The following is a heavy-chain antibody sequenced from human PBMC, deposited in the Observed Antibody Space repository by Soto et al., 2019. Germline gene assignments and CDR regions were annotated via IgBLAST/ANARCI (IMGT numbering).Heavy chain of an antibody. CDR2: IYYSGST. D-gene: IGHD5-12*01. Sequence: QVQLQESGPGLVKPSQTLSLTCTVSGDSISSGGYYWSWIRQHPGKGLEWIGYIYYSGSTYYNPSLESRVTISVDTSKNQFSLRLCSVTAADTAVYYCARTGDGGYDYFDYWGQGTLVTVSS. CDR1: GDSISSGGYY. CDR3: ARTGDGGYDYFDY. J-gene: IGHJ4*02. V-gene: IGHV4-31*03.